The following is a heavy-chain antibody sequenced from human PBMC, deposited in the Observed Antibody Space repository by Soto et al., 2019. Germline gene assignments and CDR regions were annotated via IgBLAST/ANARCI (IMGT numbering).Heavy chain of an antibody. Sequence: GASVKVSCKASGYTFTYYHVHWVRQAPGQGLEWMGIINPNGGDTSYAQKFQGRVTMTRDTSTTTVYMEMSSLTPEDTAVYYCAREFPYYESSDSYFDYWGQGALVTVSS. J-gene: IGHJ4*02. D-gene: IGHD3-16*01. CDR1: GYTFTYYH. V-gene: IGHV1-46*01. CDR2: INPNGGDT. CDR3: AREFPYYESSDSYFDY.